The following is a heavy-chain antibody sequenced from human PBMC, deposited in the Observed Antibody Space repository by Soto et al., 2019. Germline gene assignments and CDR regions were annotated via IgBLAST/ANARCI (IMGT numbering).Heavy chain of an antibody. CDR3: ASYDSSGYYLWYFPH. V-gene: IGHV3-23*01. CDR1: GFTFSSYA. J-gene: IGHJ1*01. D-gene: IGHD3-22*01. Sequence: PGGSLRLSCAASGFTFSSYAMSWVRQAPGKGLEWVSAISGSGGSTYYADSVKGRFTISRDNSKNTLYLQMNSLRAEDTAVYYCASYDSSGYYLWYFPHWGQGTLVSFSS. CDR2: ISGSGGST.